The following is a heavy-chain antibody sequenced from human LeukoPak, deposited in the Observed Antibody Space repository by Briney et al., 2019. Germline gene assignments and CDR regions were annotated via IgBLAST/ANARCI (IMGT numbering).Heavy chain of an antibody. CDR3: TTGIRGD. D-gene: IGHD3-10*01. CDR1: GLTVTNAW. Sequence: GGSMRLSCSASGLTVTNAWMNWVRQAPGEGLDWVGRIASKTDGGATDYAAPVKGRFTISRDDSKSTLNLQMNSLKTEDTAVYYCTTGIRGDWGQGTLVTVSS. V-gene: IGHV3-15*07. J-gene: IGHJ4*02. CDR2: IASKTDGGAT.